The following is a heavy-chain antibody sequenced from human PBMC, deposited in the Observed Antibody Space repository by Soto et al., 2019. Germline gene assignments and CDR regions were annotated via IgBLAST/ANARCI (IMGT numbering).Heavy chain of an antibody. J-gene: IGHJ2*01. CDR2: IYYSGST. Sequence: PSETLSLTCTVSGGSISSGDYYWSWIRQPPGKGLEWIGYIYYSGSTYYNPSLKSRVTISVDTSKNQFSLKLSSVTAADTAVYYCARNGGEDSNYIEWYFDLWGRGTLVTVSS. CDR1: GGSISSGDYY. V-gene: IGHV4-30-4*01. D-gene: IGHD4-4*01. CDR3: ARNGGEDSNYIEWYFDL.